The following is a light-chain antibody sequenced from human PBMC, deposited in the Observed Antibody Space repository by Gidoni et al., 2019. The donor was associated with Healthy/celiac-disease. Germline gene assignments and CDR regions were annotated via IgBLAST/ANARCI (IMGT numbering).Light chain of an antibody. CDR3: QSYDSSNQV. CDR1: SRSIASNY. Sequence: NFMLTQPPSVSESPGKTVTISCTGSSRSIASNYVQWYQQRPGSAPTTVIYEDNQRPSGVPDRFSGSIDSSSNSASLTISGLKTEDEADYYCQSYDSSNQVFGGGTKLTVL. V-gene: IGLV6-57*02. CDR2: EDN. J-gene: IGLJ3*02.